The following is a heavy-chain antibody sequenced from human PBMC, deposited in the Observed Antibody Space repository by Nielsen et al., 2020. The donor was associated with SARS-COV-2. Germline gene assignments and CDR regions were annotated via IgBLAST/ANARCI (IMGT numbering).Heavy chain of an antibody. V-gene: IGHV3-13*01. CDR3: VRAVYDILTGYSYFDY. Sequence: GESLKISCAASGFSFSSYDMHWVRQPTGRGLEWVSAIGTAGDIYYPGSVKGRFTISRESAQNSLYLQMNSLSAGDTAMYYCVRAVYDILTGYSYFDYWGQGTLVTVSS. J-gene: IGHJ4*02. CDR1: GFSFSSYD. D-gene: IGHD3-9*01. CDR2: IGTAGDI.